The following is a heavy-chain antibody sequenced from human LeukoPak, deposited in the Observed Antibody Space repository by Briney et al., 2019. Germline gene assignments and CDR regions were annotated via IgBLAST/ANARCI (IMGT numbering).Heavy chain of an antibody. CDR1: GFSFSTYW. CDR2: ITQDGSEK. J-gene: IGHJ4*02. Sequence: QAGGSLRLSCAASGFSFSTYWMSWVRQAPGKGLDWVASITQDGSEKYYVDSVKGRFTISRDNAKNSLYLQMNSLRAEDTAVYYCARDRWGLLGGDFWGQGTLVTVSS. V-gene: IGHV3-7*04. CDR3: ARDRWGLLGGDF. D-gene: IGHD2-8*01.